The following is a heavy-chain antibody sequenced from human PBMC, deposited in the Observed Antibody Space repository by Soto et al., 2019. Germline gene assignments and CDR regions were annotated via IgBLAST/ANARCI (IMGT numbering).Heavy chain of an antibody. D-gene: IGHD3-22*01. CDR3: ARGLGREYRDNTGYFRLDH. CDR1: GFTVSSHY. V-gene: IGHV3-53*01. J-gene: IGHJ4*02. CDR2: LYPDGRA. Sequence: GGSLRLSCTASGFTVSSHYLTWVRQAPGKGLKWVSVLYPDGRAYHADSVKGRFTVSTDNSKNSVHLQMNNLRAEDSAVYYCARGLGREYRDNTGYFRLDHWGQGTLVTISS.